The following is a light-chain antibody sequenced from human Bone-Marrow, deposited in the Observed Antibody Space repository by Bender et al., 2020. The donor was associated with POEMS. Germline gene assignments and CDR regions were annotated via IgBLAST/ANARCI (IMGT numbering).Light chain of an antibody. CDR2: EAE. CDR3: SSYAGSNNLL. CDR1: GSHLT. V-gene: IGLV2-8*01. J-gene: IGLJ3*02. Sequence: QSALTQPASVSGSPGQSLTISCGRLGSHLTVSWYQQHPDKAPKVLLYEAERRPSGVPDRFSGSKSGYTASLTVSGLQTEDEADYYCSSYAGSNNLLFGEGTRLTVL.